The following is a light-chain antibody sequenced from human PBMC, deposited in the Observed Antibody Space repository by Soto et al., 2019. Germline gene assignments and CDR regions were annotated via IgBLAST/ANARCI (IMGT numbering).Light chain of an antibody. CDR2: EVS. CDR3: SSYTSNTTPYV. Sequence: QSALTQPASLSGSPGQSITISCTGTSSDVGDYNYVSWYQQHPGKAPKLLIYEVSHRPSGISNRFSGSKSGNTASLTISGLQTEDEADYYCSSYTSNTTPYVFGTGTKVTVL. V-gene: IGLV2-14*01. J-gene: IGLJ1*01. CDR1: SSDVGDYNY.